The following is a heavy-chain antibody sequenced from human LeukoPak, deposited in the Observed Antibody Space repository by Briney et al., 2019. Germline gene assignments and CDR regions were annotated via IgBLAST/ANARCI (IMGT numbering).Heavy chain of an antibody. CDR2: INHSGST. CDR1: GGSFSGYY. Sequence: SETLSLTCAVYGGSFSGYYWSWIRQPPGKGLEWIGEINHSGSTNYDPSLKSRVTISVDTSKNQFSLKLSSVTAADTAVYYCARVGGGARTFDYWGQGTLVTVSS. D-gene: IGHD1-26*01. V-gene: IGHV4-34*01. J-gene: IGHJ4*02. CDR3: ARVGGGARTFDY.